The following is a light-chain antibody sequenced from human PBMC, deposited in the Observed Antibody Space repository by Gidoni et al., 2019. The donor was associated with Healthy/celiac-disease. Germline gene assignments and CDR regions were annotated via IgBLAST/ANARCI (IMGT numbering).Light chain of an antibody. Sequence: EIVMTQSPATMSVYPGERATLSCRASQSVSSNLAWYQQTPGQAPMLLIYGASTRATGIPARFSGSGSGTEFTLTISSLQSEDFAVYYCQQYNNWPRTFXGXTKVEIK. J-gene: IGKJ4*01. V-gene: IGKV3-15*01. CDR3: QQYNNWPRT. CDR2: GAS. CDR1: QSVSSN.